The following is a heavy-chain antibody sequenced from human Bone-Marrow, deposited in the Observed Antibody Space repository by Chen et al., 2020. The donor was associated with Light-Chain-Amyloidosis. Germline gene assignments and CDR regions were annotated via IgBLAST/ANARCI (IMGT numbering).Heavy chain of an antibody. CDR1: GFTFSSYN. CDR2: ISSSSNTI. D-gene: IGHD6-6*01. CDR3: ATDVPNDYSSSPRDY. J-gene: IGHJ4*02. V-gene: IGHV3-48*02. Sequence: EVQLVESGGGLVQPGGSLRLSCAASGFTFSSYNMNWVRQAPGKGLEWVSYISSSSNTIYYADSVKGRFTISRDNAKNSLYLLMNSLRDEDTAIYYCATDVPNDYSSSPRDYWGQGTLVTVSS.